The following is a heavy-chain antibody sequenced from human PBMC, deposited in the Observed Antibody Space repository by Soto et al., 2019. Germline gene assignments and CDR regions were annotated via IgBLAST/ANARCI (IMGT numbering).Heavy chain of an antibody. D-gene: IGHD1-20*01. CDR3: AKAKNDYNWDNRPPFDY. Sequence: GGSLRLSCEASGFTLRNYAMTWIRQAPGKGLEWVSPISANDVSTYYAESVKTRFTISTDQSRNTVYLQMDSLRADDTAIYYCAKAKNDYNWDNRPPFDYWGQGTLVTVSS. CDR1: GFTLRNYA. CDR2: ISANDVST. J-gene: IGHJ4*02. V-gene: IGHV3-23*01.